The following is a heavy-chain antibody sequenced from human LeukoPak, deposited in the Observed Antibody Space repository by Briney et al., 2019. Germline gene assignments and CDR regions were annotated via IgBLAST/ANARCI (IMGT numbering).Heavy chain of an antibody. CDR3: ARSPKYDSTGDAFDI. CDR1: GGSISSSSYY. V-gene: IGHV4-39*07. Sequence: SETLSLTCTVSGGSISSSSYYWGWIRQPPGKGLEWIGSIYYSGSTYYNPSLKSRVTRSVDTSKNHFSLKLSSATAADTAVYYCARSPKYDSTGDAFDIWGQGTMVTVSS. CDR2: IYYSGST. J-gene: IGHJ3*02. D-gene: IGHD3-22*01.